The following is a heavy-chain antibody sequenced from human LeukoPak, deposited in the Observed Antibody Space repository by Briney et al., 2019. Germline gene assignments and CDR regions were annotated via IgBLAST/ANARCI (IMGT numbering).Heavy chain of an antibody. V-gene: IGHV3-53*01. CDR1: GFTVSSNY. J-gene: IGHJ4*02. CDR2: IYGGGNI. CDR3: ARGAGYNYPYYFDY. Sequence: GGSLRLSCAASGFTVSSNYMNWVRQAPGKGLEWVSVIYGGGNIYYVDSVKGRFTISRDNSKNTLYLQMNSLRAEDTAVCYCARGAGYNYPYYFDYWGQGTLVTASS. D-gene: IGHD5-24*01.